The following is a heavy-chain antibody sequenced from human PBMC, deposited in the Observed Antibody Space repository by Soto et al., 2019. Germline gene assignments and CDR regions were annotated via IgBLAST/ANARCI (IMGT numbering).Heavy chain of an antibody. D-gene: IGHD1-20*01. CDR1: GFTFSSYA. J-gene: IGHJ4*02. V-gene: IGHV3-23*01. CDR2: ISDSGGST. Sequence: GGSLRLSCAASGFTFSSYAMSWVRQAPGKGLEWVSGISDSGGSTYYADSVKGRFTIFRDNSKNTLYLQMNSLRAEDTAVYYCAKDNWNQPLSVDCWGQGTLVTVSS. CDR3: AKDNWNQPLSVDC.